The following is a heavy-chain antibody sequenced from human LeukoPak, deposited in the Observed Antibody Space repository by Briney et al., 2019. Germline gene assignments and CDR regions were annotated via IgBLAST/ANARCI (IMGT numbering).Heavy chain of an antibody. CDR2: IYTSGST. V-gene: IGHV4-61*02. Sequence: SQTLSLTCTVSGGSISSGSYYWSWIRQPAGKGLEWIGRIYTSGSTNYNPSLKSRVTISVDTSKNQFSLKLSSVTAADTAVYYCAKDITGHNRGWYDYWGQGTLVTVSS. CDR1: GGSISSGSYY. CDR3: AKDITGHNRGWYDY. J-gene: IGHJ4*02. D-gene: IGHD6-19*01.